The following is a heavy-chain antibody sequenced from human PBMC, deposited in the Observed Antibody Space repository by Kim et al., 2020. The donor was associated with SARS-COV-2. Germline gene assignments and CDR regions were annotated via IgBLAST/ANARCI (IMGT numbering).Heavy chain of an antibody. V-gene: IGHV4-34*01. J-gene: IGHJ4*02. CDR3: ARGQDTAKTGY. D-gene: IGHD5-18*01. CDR2: IHPSGST. CDR1: GASFSGYY. Sequence: SETLSLTCAVYGASFSGYYWSWIRQSPEKRLEWIGEIHPSGSTSYNPSLQSRVTISIDTSKSHMSLRLTSVTAADTAVYFCARGQDTAKTGYWGQGTLVT.